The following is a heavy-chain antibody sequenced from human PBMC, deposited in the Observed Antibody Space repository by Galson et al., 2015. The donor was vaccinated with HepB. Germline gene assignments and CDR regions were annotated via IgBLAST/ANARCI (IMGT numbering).Heavy chain of an antibody. D-gene: IGHD6-6*01. J-gene: IGHJ4*02. CDR2: VSHNGGDT. V-gene: IGHV3-64D*06. CDR3: VKGNRYITSPWCDY. CDR1: GFTFISCA. Sequence: SLRLSCAASGFTFISCAMHWVRQAPGKRLEFVSAVSHNGGDTYYGDSVKGRFTISIDNSKNTLYLQMSSLRAQDTAVYYCVKGNRYITSPWCDYWGQTTLVSVT.